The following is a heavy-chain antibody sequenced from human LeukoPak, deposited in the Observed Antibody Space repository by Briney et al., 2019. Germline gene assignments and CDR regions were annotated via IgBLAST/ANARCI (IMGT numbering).Heavy chain of an antibody. CDR3: ARGGDQDP. V-gene: IGHV1-46*01. CDR1: GYTFTSYY. D-gene: IGHD3-10*01. Sequence: ASVKVSCKASGYTFTSYYMHWVRQAPGQGLEWMGIINPSGGSTSYAQKFQGRVTLTRNTSITTAYMKLNSLRSDDTAVYYCARGGDQDPWGQGTLVTVSP. J-gene: IGHJ5*02. CDR2: INPSGGST.